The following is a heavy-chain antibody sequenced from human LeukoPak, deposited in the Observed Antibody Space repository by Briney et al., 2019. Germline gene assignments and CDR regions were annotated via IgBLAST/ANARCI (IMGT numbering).Heavy chain of an antibody. J-gene: IGHJ4*02. Sequence: GGSLRLSCAASGFTFSTYWMTWVRQAPGKGLEWVANIKQDGSEKYFVDSVKGRFTISRDNSKNTLYLQMGSLRVEDMAVYYCARAPYYYGSARYYFDYWGQGSLVTVSS. CDR1: GFTFSTYW. V-gene: IGHV3-7*01. D-gene: IGHD3-10*01. CDR2: IKQDGSEK. CDR3: ARAPYYYGSARYYFDY.